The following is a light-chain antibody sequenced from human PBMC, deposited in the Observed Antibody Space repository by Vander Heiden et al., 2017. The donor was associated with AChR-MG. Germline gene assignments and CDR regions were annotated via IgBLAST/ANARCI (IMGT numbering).Light chain of an antibody. CDR1: NIGSEG. V-gene: IGLV3-21*02. J-gene: IGLJ2*01. CDR2: DNS. Sequence: SYVLTQSPSVSVAPGQTARLTCGGNNIGSEGVHWYQQKSGPAPVLVVYDNSDRPSGIPERFSGSTSGNTATLTITRVEAGDEADYYCQVWDTDADHPVFGGGTKLTVL. CDR3: QVWDTDADHPV.